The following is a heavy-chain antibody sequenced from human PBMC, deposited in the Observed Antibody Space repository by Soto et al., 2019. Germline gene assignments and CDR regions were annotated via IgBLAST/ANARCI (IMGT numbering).Heavy chain of an antibody. J-gene: IGHJ2*01. CDR1: GFTFTSYA. CDR2: ISGSGGST. Sequence: EVQLLESGGGLVQPGGSLRLSCAASGFTFTSYAMNWVRQAPGKGLEWVSVISGSGGSTYYADSVKGRFTISRDNSKNTLYLQMNSLRSEDKGVYYCAKRTTGWYFDLWGRGTLVTVSS. CDR3: AKRTTGWYFDL. V-gene: IGHV3-23*01.